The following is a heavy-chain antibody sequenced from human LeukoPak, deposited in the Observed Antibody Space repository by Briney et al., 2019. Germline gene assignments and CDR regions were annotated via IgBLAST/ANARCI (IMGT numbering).Heavy chain of an antibody. J-gene: IGHJ6*03. CDR3: AREKVGATKDYYYYYMDV. Sequence: SETLSLTCAVYGGSFSGYYWSWIRQPPGKGLEWIGEINHSGSTNYNPSLKSRVTISVDTSKNQFSLKLSSVTAADTAVYYCAREKVGATKDYYYYYMDVWGKGTTVTVSS. CDR2: INHSGST. V-gene: IGHV4-34*01. D-gene: IGHD1-26*01. CDR1: GGSFSGYY.